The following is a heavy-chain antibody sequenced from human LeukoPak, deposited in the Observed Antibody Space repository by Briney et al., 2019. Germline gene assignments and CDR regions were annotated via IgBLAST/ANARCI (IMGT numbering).Heavy chain of an antibody. CDR3: ARVGSAAATADY. CDR1: GYAFTGYY. J-gene: IGHJ4*02. V-gene: IGHV1-2*02. D-gene: IGHD6-25*01. CDR2: INPNSGGT. Sequence: ASVKVSCKASGYAFTGYYMHWVRQAPGQGLGWMGWINPNSGGTNYAQKFQGRVTMTSDTSTSTVYMELSSLRSDDTAVYFCARVGSAAATADYWGQGTLVTVSS.